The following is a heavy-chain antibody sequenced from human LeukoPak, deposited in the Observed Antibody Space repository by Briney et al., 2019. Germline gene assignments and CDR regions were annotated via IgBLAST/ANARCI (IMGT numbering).Heavy chain of an antibody. Sequence: PGGSLRLSCATSGFTFDDYAMHWVRQAPGKGLEWAAGITWNSDNIDYAESVRGRFTISRDNAKNSLYLEMNSLRLEDTALYYCVKESEDSSGWATRYYFDYWGQGSLVTVSS. V-gene: IGHV3-9*01. CDR2: ITWNSDNI. D-gene: IGHD6-19*01. CDR3: VKESEDSSGWATRYYFDY. J-gene: IGHJ4*02. CDR1: GFTFDDYA.